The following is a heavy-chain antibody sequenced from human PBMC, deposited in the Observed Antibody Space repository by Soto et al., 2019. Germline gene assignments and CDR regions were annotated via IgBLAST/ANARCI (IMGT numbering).Heavy chain of an antibody. CDR3: AREGGSGSVDV. CDR2: IGTAGDT. V-gene: IGHV3-13*01. Sequence: EVQLVESGGGLVQPGGSLRLSCAASGFTFSSYDMHWVRQATGKGLEWVSAIGTAGDTYYPGSVKGRFTISRENAKNSLYLQMNSLRAGDTAEYYCAREGGSGSVDVWGKGTTVTVSS. J-gene: IGHJ6*04. CDR1: GFTFSSYD. D-gene: IGHD3-10*01.